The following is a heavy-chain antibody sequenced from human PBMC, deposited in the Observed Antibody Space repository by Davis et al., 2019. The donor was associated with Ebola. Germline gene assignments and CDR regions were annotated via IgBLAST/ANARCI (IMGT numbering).Heavy chain of an antibody. V-gene: IGHV4-34*01. Sequence: SETLSLTCAVYGGSFSGYYWSWIRQPPGKGLEWIGEINHSGSTNYNPSLKSRVTISVDTSKNQFSLKLSSVTAADTAVYYCARGLVVRFVYYYGMDVWGQGTTVTVSS. D-gene: IGHD2-2*01. CDR2: INHSGST. J-gene: IGHJ6*02. CDR3: ARGLVVRFVYYYGMDV. CDR1: GGSFSGYY.